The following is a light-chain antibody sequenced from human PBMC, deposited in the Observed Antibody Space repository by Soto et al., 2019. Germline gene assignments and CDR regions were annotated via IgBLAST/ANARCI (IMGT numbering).Light chain of an antibody. Sequence: EIVLTQSPGTLSLSPGERATLSCRASQSVSTYLAWYQQQPGQAPRLLIYGASSRATGIPDRFSGSGSGTDFTLTISRLEPEDSAVYYCQQYGRTFGGGTKV. CDR1: QSVSTY. CDR3: QQYGRT. J-gene: IGKJ4*01. CDR2: GAS. V-gene: IGKV3-20*01.